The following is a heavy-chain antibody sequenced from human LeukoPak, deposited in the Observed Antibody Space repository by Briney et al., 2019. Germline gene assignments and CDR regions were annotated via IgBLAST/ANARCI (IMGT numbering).Heavy chain of an antibody. CDR1: GFTFSSYS. V-gene: IGHV3-21*01. Sequence: PGGSLRLSYAASGFTFSSYSMNWVRQAPGKGLEWVSSISSSSSYIYYADSVKGRFTISRDNAKNSLYLQMNSLRAEDTAVYYCARDVGNYDYVWGSYRPNDAFDIWGQGTMVTVSS. CDR3: ARDVGNYDYVWGSYRPNDAFDI. CDR2: ISSSSSYI. D-gene: IGHD3-16*02. J-gene: IGHJ3*02.